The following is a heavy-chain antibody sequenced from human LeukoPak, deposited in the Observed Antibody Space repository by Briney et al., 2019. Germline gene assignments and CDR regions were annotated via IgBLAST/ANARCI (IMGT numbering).Heavy chain of an antibody. CDR3: AKDRHSGTFGY. CDR1: GCTFSTYA. CDR2: ISGSGGST. V-gene: IGHV3-23*01. J-gene: IGHJ4*02. D-gene: IGHD1-26*01. Sequence: GGSLRLSCAASGCTFSTYAMNWVRQAPGKGLEWVSGISGSGGSTYYADSVEGRFTISRDNSKNTLYLEMNSLRAEDTAVYYCAKDRHSGTFGYWGQGTLVTVSS.